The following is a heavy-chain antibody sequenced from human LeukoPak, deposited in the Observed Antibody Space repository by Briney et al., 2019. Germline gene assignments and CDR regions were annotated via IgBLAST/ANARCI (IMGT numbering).Heavy chain of an antibody. D-gene: IGHD3-22*01. CDR3: AKAGDNSANYGAFDI. Sequence: GGSLRLPCAASRFTFSIYWMHWVRQAPGKGLVWVSHINGDGSATIYADSVKGRFTISRDNAKNTLYLQMNSLRAEDTAVYYCAKAGDNSANYGAFDIWGQGTMVTVSS. J-gene: IGHJ3*02. CDR1: RFTFSIYW. V-gene: IGHV3-74*01. CDR2: INGDGSAT.